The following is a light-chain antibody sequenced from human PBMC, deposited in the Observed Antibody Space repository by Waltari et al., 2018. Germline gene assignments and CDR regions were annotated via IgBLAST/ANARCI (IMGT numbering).Light chain of an antibody. CDR2: GAS. Sequence: DIQMTQSPSSVSASEGDRVTITCRASQAISGWLAWYQQKPGRAPKLLIYGASSLHSGVSSRFSGSGSGTDFTLTISSLQPEDSAIYYCQQATSLPLTFGGGTRVEIK. V-gene: IGKV1-12*01. CDR1: QAISGW. J-gene: IGKJ4*01. CDR3: QQATSLPLT.